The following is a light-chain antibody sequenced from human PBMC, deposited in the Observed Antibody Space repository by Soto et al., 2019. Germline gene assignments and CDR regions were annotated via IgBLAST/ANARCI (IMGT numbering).Light chain of an antibody. V-gene: IGKV3-20*01. CDR1: QTVRNNY. J-gene: IGKJ4*01. Sequence: FVLTQSPGSLSLSPGERATLSCRASQTVRNNYLAWYQQKPGQAPRLLIYGASSRATGIPDRFSGSGSGTDFTLTISRLEPEDFAVYYCQQFSSYPLTFGGGTKVDIK. CDR2: GAS. CDR3: QQFSSYPLT.